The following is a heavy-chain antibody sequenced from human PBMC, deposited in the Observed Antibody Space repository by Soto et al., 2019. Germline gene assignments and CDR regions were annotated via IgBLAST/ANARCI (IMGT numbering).Heavy chain of an antibody. CDR2: IYYSGST. CDR3: ARHVIYSSSAPGGYFDL. Sequence: SETLSLTCTVSGGSISSSSYYWGWIRQPPGKGLEWIGSIYYSGSTYYNPSLKSRVTISVDTSKNQFSLKLSSVTAADTAVYYCARHVIYSSSAPGGYFDLWGRGTLVTVSS. CDR1: GGSISSSSYY. D-gene: IGHD6-6*01. V-gene: IGHV4-39*01. J-gene: IGHJ2*01.